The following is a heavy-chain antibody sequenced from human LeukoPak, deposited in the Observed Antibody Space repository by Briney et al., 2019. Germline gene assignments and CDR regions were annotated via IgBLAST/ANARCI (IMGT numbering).Heavy chain of an antibody. V-gene: IGHV3-66*02. CDR2: IYNDGST. D-gene: IGHD1-26*01. Sequence: GGSLRHSCAPSGFTANRNYMNWVPEAAGKGLEWVSVIYNDGSTYYADFVKGRFTFSRDNSKNTVYLQMNSLRIEDTAVYYCARSWDARLNFDYWGQGTLVTVSS. CDR3: ARSWDARLNFDY. CDR1: GFTANRNY. J-gene: IGHJ4*02.